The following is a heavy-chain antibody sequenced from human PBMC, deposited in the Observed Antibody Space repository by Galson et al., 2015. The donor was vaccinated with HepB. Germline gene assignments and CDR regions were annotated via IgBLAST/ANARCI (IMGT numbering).Heavy chain of an antibody. D-gene: IGHD1-7*01. CDR1: GYTFSAYN. CDR3: SRADWNYATD. J-gene: IGHJ4*01. Sequence: SVKDSCKAPGYTFSAYNILWVRQAPGQGLEWRGGINPHNGGTNYARNFQGRVTMTSDTSISTAYMDLSRLRSDDTAFYYCSRADWNYATDWAQGTLVTFSS. CDR2: INPHNGGT. V-gene: IGHV1-2*02.